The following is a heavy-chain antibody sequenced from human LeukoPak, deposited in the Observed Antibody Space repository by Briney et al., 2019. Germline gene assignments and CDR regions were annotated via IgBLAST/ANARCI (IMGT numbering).Heavy chain of an antibody. D-gene: IGHD3-10*01. CDR2: IGVGGRPT. Sequence: GSLRLSCAASGFSFSHYSMTWARQASGKGLEWISYIGVGGRPTNYADSVKARFTISRDDAQNSLYLQMNSLRAEDTAVYYCASAGSYSAFDIWGQGTMVTVSS. J-gene: IGHJ3*02. CDR1: GFSFSHYS. CDR3: ASAGSYSAFDI. V-gene: IGHV3-48*01.